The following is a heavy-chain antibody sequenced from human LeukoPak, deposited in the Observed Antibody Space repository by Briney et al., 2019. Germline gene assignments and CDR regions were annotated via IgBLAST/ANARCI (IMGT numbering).Heavy chain of an antibody. V-gene: IGHV3-15*01. CDR3: STEGLEEWELLLPFDY. CDR2: IKSKTDGGTT. Sequence: GGSLRLSCAASGFTFSNAWMSWVRQAPGKGLEWVGRIKSKTDGGTTDYAAPVKGRFTISRDDSENTLYLQMNSLKTEDTAVYYCSTEGLEEWELLLPFDYWGQGTLVTVSS. D-gene: IGHD1-26*01. J-gene: IGHJ4*02. CDR1: GFTFSNAW.